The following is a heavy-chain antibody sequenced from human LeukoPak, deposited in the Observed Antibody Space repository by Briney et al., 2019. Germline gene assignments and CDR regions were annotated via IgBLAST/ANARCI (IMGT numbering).Heavy chain of an antibody. Sequence: GGSLRLSSAASGFTFSSYSMNWVRQAPGKGLEWVSSISSSSSYIYYADSVKGRFTISRDNAKNSLYLQMNSLRAEDTAVYYCARTMYYYDSSGYSDYWGQGTLVTVSS. CDR2: ISSSSSYI. D-gene: IGHD3-22*01. CDR1: GFTFSSYS. V-gene: IGHV3-21*01. J-gene: IGHJ4*02. CDR3: ARTMYYYDSSGYSDY.